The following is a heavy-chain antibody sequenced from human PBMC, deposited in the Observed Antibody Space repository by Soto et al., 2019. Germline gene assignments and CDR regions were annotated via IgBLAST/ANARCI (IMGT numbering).Heavy chain of an antibody. CDR2: IYYSGST. Sequence: PSETLSLTCSVSGGSISSSSYYWGWIRQPPGKGLEWIGSIYYSGSTYYNPSLKSRVTISVDTSKNQFSLKLSSVTATDTAVYYCASIVLVTAIPYWGQGTLVTVS. CDR1: GGSISSSSYY. D-gene: IGHD2-21*02. V-gene: IGHV4-39*01. CDR3: ASIVLVTAIPY. J-gene: IGHJ4*02.